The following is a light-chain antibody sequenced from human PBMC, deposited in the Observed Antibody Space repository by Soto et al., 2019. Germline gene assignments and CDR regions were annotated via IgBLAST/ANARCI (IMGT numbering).Light chain of an antibody. CDR2: DAS. Sequence: EIVLTHPPAPLLLSPEERATPSHMTTQSVSTYLASNQQKPGQAPRLLIYDASNRATGIPATFSGSGSGTDFTLTISSLEPEDFAVYYCQQRSNWRPTFGGGTKVEIK. CDR3: QQRSNWRPT. J-gene: IGKJ4*01. V-gene: IGKV3-11*01. CDR1: QSVSTY.